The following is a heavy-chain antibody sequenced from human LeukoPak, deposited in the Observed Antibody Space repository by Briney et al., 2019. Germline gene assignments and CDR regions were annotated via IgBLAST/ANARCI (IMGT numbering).Heavy chain of an antibody. CDR2: IIPIFGTA. CDR3: ARGNTRGYSYGYFDY. CDR1: VGTFSSYA. D-gene: IGHD5-18*01. V-gene: IGHV1-69*05. J-gene: IGHJ4*02. Sequence: ASVKVSCKASVGTFSSYAISWVRQAPGQGLEWMGGIIPIFGTANYAQKFQGRVTITTDESTSTAYMELSSLRSEDTAVYYCARGNTRGYSYGYFDYWGQGTLVTVSS.